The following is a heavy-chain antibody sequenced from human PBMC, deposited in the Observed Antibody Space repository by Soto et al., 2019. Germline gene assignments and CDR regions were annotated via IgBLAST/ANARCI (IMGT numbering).Heavy chain of an antibody. J-gene: IGHJ6*02. Sequence: PSETLSLTCAVYGGSFSGYYWTWIRQPPGTGLEWIGEINHSGSTNYNPSLKSRVTISVDTSKNQFSLKLSSVTAADTAVYYCARGRRTGYYGSGSYYNSVYYYYGMDVWGQGTTVTVSS. CDR3: ARGRRTGYYGSGSYYNSVYYYYGMDV. CDR2: INHSGST. CDR1: GGSFSGYY. D-gene: IGHD3-10*01. V-gene: IGHV4-34*01.